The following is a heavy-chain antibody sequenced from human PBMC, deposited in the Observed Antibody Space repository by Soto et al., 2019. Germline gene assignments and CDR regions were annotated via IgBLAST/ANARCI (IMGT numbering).Heavy chain of an antibody. CDR2: IYYSGST. J-gene: IGHJ6*02. V-gene: IGHV4-59*01. Sequence: SETLCLTCTVSGGSISSYYWSWIRQPPGKGLEWIGYIYYSGSTNYNPSLKSRVTISVDTSKNQFSLKLSSVTAADTAVYYCARAESMDVWGQGTTVTVSS. CDR3: ARAESMDV. CDR1: GGSISSYY.